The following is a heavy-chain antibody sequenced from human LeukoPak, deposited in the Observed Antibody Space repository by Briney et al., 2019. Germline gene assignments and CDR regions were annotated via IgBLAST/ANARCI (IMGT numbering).Heavy chain of an antibody. D-gene: IGHD3-22*01. Sequence: SETLSLTCTVSGGSISSGGYYWSWIRQHPGKGLEWIGYIYYSGSTYYNPSLKSRVTISVDTSKNQFSLKLSSVTAEDTAVYYCAKSAGGGHYYDSSGYYYGIDYWGQGTLVTVSS. CDR2: IYYSGST. V-gene: IGHV4-31*03. CDR1: GGSISSGGYY. J-gene: IGHJ4*02. CDR3: AKSAGGGHYYDSSGYYYGIDY.